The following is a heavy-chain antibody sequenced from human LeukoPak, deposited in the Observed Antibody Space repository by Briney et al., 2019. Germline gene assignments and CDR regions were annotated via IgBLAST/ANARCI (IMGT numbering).Heavy chain of an antibody. V-gene: IGHV3-7*01. CDR3: ARSPSYSSGWLFDY. D-gene: IGHD6-19*01. CDR1: GFAFSSYW. J-gene: IGHJ4*02. Sequence: GGSLGLSCAASGFAFSSYWMSWVRQVPGKGLEWVANIKQDGSEKYYVDSVKGRFTISRDNAKNSLYLQMNSLRAEDTAVYYCARSPSYSSGWLFDYWGQGTLVTVSS. CDR2: IKQDGSEK.